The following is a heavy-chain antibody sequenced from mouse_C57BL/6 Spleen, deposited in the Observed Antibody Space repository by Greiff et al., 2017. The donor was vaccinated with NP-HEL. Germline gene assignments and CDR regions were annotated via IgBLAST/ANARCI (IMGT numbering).Heavy chain of an antibody. Sequence: VQLQQPGAELVRPGTSVKLSCKASGYTFTSYWMHWVKQRPGQGLEWIGVIDPSDSYTNYNQKFKGKATLTVDTSSSTAYMQLSSLTSEDSAVYYCASITTVVAPPYWGQGTLVTVSA. D-gene: IGHD1-1*01. J-gene: IGHJ3*01. CDR3: ASITTVVAPPY. CDR1: GYTFTSYW. CDR2: IDPSDSYT. V-gene: IGHV1-59*01.